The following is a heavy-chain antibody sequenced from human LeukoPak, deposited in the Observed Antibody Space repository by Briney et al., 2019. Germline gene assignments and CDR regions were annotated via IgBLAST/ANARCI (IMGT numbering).Heavy chain of an antibody. CDR1: GFTFNTYS. D-gene: IGHD5-18*01. CDR3: ARDGDVDTAIDY. Sequence: GGSLRLSCAASGFTFNTYSMNWVRQAPGKGLEWISYISSRSSTMYYADSVKGRFTISRDNAKNSLYLEMNSLRDEDTAVYYCARDGDVDTAIDYWGQGTLVTVSS. J-gene: IGHJ4*02. CDR2: ISSRSSTM. V-gene: IGHV3-48*02.